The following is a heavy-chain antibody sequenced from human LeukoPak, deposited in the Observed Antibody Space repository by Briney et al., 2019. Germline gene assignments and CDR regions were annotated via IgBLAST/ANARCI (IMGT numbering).Heavy chain of an antibody. CDR2: IIPIFGTA. CDR3: ARGNCSGGSCYSRGLNYYYYMDV. Sequence: AASVKVSCKASGGTFSSYAISWVRQAPGQGLEWMGGIIPIFGTANYAQKFQGRVTITADESTSTAYMELSSLRSEDTAVYYCARGNCSGGSCYSRGLNYYYYMDVWGKGTTVTISS. D-gene: IGHD2-15*01. CDR1: GGTFSSYA. J-gene: IGHJ6*03. V-gene: IGHV1-69*13.